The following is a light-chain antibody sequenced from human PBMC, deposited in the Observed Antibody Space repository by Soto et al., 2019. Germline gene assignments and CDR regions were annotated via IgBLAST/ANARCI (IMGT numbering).Light chain of an antibody. CDR3: RSYTSSSPPVV. V-gene: IGLV2-14*01. CDR2: DVS. CDR1: SSDVGGYNY. J-gene: IGLJ2*01. Sequence: QSVLTQPASVSGSPGQSVTISCTGTSSDVGGYNYVSWYQQHPGKAPKLMIYDVSNRPSGVSNRFSGSKSGNTASLTISGLQAEDEADYYCRSYTSSSPPVVFGGGTKVTVL.